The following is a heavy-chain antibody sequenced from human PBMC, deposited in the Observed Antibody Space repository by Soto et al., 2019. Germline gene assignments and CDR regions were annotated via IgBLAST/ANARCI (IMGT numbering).Heavy chain of an antibody. Sequence: SAKVSGKVSGYTLTELCMHWVRQAPGKGLEWMGGFDPEDGETIYAQKFQGRVTMTEDTSTDTAYMELSSLRSEDTAVYYCATTLQFRYNWNYYYGMDVWGQGTTVTVSS. CDR1: GYTLTELC. D-gene: IGHD1-20*01. CDR3: ATTLQFRYNWNYYYGMDV. CDR2: FDPEDGET. V-gene: IGHV1-24*01. J-gene: IGHJ6*02.